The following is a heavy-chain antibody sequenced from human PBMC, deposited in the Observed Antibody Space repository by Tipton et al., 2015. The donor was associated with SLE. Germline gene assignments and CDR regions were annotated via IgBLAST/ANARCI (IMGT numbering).Heavy chain of an antibody. V-gene: IGHV1-46*01. D-gene: IGHD6-13*01. Sequence: QLVQSGAEVKKPGASVKVSCKASGYTFTSYYMHWVRQAPGQGLEWMGIINPSGGSTSYAQKFQGRVTMTRDTSTSPVYMELSSLRSEDTAVYYCARGESGWYRLYYYYYGMDVWGQGTTVTVSS. J-gene: IGHJ6*02. CDR1: GYTFTSYY. CDR3: ARGESGWYRLYYYYYGMDV. CDR2: INPSGGST.